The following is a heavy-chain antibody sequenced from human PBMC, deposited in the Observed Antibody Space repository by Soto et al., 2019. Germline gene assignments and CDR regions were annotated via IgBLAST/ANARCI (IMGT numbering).Heavy chain of an antibody. CDR1: GFTFSSYG. Sequence: QVQLVESGGGVVQPGRSLRLSCAASGFTFSSYGMHWVRQAPGKGLECVAVISYDGSNKYYADSVQGRFTISRDNSKNTLYLQMNSLRAEDTAVYYCAKDREYYDSSGYFQFDYWGQGTLVTVSS. CDR3: AKDREYYDSSGYFQFDY. J-gene: IGHJ4*02. V-gene: IGHV3-30*18. CDR2: ISYDGSNK. D-gene: IGHD3-22*01.